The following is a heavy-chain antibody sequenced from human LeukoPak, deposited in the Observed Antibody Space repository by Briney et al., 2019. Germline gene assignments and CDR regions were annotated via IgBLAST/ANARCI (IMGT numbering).Heavy chain of an antibody. V-gene: IGHV4-34*01. J-gene: IGHJ3*02. CDR2: INHSGST. CDR1: GGSFSGYY. Sequence: SETLSLTCAVYGGSFSGYYWSWIRQPPGKGLEWIGEINHSGSTNYNPSLKSRVTISVDTSKNQFSLKLSSVTAADTAVYYCARPYCSGGSCSDAFDIWGQGTMVTVSS. D-gene: IGHD2-15*01. CDR3: ARPYCSGGSCSDAFDI.